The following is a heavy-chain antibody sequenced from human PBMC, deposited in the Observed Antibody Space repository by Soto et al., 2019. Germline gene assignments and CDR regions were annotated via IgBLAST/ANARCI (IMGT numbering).Heavy chain of an antibody. CDR2: ISPSSSYI. D-gene: IGHD3-10*01. CDR1: GFIFSSST. V-gene: IGHV3-21*01. CDR3: ERETRESSA. J-gene: IGHJ5*01. Sequence: GGSLRLSCSASGFIFSSSTLGWVRQAPGKGLEWVSCISPSSSYIYYADSVKGRFSISRDNAKNSLFLEMNNLRAEDTAVYYCERETRESSAWSHGTLVNSSS.